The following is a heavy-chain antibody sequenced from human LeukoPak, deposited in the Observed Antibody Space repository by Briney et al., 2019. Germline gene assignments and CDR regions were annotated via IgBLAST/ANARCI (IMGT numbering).Heavy chain of an antibody. V-gene: IGHV4-30-2*01. Sequence: SETLSLTCAVSGGSISSGGYSWSWIRQPPGKGLEWIGCIYHSGSTYYNPSLKSRVTISVDRSKNQFSLKLSSVTAADTAVYYCASYYYDSSGYLGRFDYWGQGTLVTVSS. J-gene: IGHJ4*02. CDR1: GGSISSGGYS. D-gene: IGHD3-22*01. CDR3: ASYYYDSSGYLGRFDY. CDR2: IYHSGST.